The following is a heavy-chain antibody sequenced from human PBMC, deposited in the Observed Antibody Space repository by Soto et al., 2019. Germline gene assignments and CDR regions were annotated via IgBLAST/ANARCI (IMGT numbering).Heavy chain of an antibody. V-gene: IGHV1-18*01. Sequence: ASVKVSCKGSGYTFTSYGVSWVRQAPGQGLEWMGWISAYNGNTNYAQKLQGRVTMTTDTSTSTAYMELRSLRSDDTAVYYCARVTTYYYYYMDVWGKGTTVTVSS. J-gene: IGHJ6*03. D-gene: IGHD4-17*01. CDR2: ISAYNGNT. CDR1: GYTFTSYG. CDR3: ARVTTYYYYYMDV.